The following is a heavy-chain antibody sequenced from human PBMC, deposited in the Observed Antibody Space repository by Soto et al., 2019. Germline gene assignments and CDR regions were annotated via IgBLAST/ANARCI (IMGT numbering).Heavy chain of an antibody. D-gene: IGHD6-19*01. CDR3: AKGLDVSSGWLSWFDP. V-gene: IGHV3-23*01. J-gene: IGHJ5*02. CDR2: ISGSGDST. Sequence: GGSLRLSCAASGFTFSTYAMTWVRQAPGKGLEWVSAISGSGDSTYYADSVKGRFTISRDSSKNTLYLQMNSLRAEDTALYYCAKGLDVSSGWLSWFDPWGQGTLVTVSS. CDR1: GFTFSTYA.